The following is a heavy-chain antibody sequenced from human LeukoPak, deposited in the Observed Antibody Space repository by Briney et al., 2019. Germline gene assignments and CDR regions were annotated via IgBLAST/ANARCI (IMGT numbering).Heavy chain of an antibody. CDR3: ASSPASGITYYYYYMDV. J-gene: IGHJ6*03. Sequence: GASVKVSCKASGYTFTGYYMHWVRQAPGQGLEWMGWINPNSGGTNYAQKFQGRVTMTRDTSISTAYMELSRLRSDDTAVYYCASSPASGITYYYYYMDVWGKGTTVTVSS. V-gene: IGHV1-2*02. CDR2: INPNSGGT. CDR1: GYTFTGYY. D-gene: IGHD1-26*01.